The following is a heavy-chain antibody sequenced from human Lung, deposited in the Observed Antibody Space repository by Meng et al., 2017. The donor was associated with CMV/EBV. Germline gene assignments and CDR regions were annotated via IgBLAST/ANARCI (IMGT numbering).Heavy chain of an antibody. CDR1: GYTFTGYY. CDR2: INPNSGGT. J-gene: IGHJ5*02. CDR3: ARGGCSSTSCYVSWFDP. D-gene: IGHD2-2*01. Sequence: ASXXVSXKASGYTFTGYYMHWVRQAPGQGLEWMGWINPNSGGTNYAQKFQGRVTMTRDTSISTAYMELSRLRSDDTAVYYCARGGCSSTSCYVSWFDPWGQGXLVT. V-gene: IGHV1-2*02.